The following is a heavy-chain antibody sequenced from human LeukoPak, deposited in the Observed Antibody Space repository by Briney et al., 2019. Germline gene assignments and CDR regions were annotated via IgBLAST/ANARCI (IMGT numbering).Heavy chain of an antibody. Sequence: GGSLRLSCAASGFSFSDHYLDWVRQTPGRGLEWVGRSRIKADGYITQYAASVKDRFTISRDESKDSLHLQMNSLKTEDTDVYYCVRGLNSFDLWGQGTPVTVSS. J-gene: IGHJ4*02. V-gene: IGHV3-72*01. CDR1: GFSFSDHY. CDR2: SRIKADGYIT. CDR3: VRGLNSFDL.